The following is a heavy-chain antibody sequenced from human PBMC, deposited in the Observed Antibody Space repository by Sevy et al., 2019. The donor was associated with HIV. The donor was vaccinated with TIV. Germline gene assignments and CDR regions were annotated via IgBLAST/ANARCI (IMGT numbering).Heavy chain of an antibody. CDR3: ARKYSYGSNFDY. J-gene: IGHJ4*02. Sequence: SGTLSLTCTVSGVSISGYYWTWIRQSPGKGLEWIGYIHYSGSTNYNPSLEGRVTISGDTSKNQFSLRLTSVTAADTDVHYCARKYSYGSNFDYWGQGTLVTVSS. D-gene: IGHD5-18*01. CDR1: GVSISGYY. CDR2: IHYSGST. V-gene: IGHV4-59*01.